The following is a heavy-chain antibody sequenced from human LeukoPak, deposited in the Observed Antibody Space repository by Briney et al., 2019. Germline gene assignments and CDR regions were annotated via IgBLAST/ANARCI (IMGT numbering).Heavy chain of an antibody. V-gene: IGHV4-30-4*08. Sequence: SETLSLTCTVSGGSISSGDYYWSWIRQPPGKGLEWIGYIYYSGSTYYNPSLKSRVTISVDTSKNQFSLKLSSVTAADTAVYYCARVPKDLWSGFDYWGQGTLVTVSS. D-gene: IGHD3-3*01. CDR3: ARVPKDLWSGFDY. CDR1: GGSISSGDYY. CDR2: IYYSGST. J-gene: IGHJ4*02.